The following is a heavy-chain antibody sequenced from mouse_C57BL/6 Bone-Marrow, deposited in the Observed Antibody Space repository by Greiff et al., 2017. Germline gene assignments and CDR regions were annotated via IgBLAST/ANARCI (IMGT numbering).Heavy chain of an antibody. CDR1: GFSFNTYA. CDR2: IRSKSNNYAT. D-gene: IGHD4-1*01. V-gene: IGHV10-1*01. Sequence: GGLVQPKGSLKLSCAASGFSFNTYAMNWVRQAPGKGLEWVARIRSKSNNYATYYADSVRDRFTIPRDDSESMLYLQMNNLKTEDTAMYYCVRRNWDVWDYDVWGTGTTVTVSS. CDR3: VRRNWDVWDYDV. J-gene: IGHJ1*03.